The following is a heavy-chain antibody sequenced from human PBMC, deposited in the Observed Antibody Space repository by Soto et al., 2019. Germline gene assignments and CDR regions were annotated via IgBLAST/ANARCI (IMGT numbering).Heavy chain of an antibody. J-gene: IGHJ2*01. D-gene: IGHD6-6*01. CDR2: IYHTGSN. V-gene: IGHV4-59*13. CDR3: ARVPSSDHWHFDL. Sequence: QVQLQESGPGLVKPSETLSLTCSVSGGYISTYYWSWIRQPPGRGPEWIGYIYHTGSNKYNPFLKSPMTRPLYTSKNQFALRPRSLSAADTAVYCCARVPSSDHWHFDLWCRGTLFSVSS. CDR1: GGYISTYY.